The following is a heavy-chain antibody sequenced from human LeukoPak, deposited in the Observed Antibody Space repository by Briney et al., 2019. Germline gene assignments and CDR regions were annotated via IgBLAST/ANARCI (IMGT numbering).Heavy chain of an antibody. CDR1: GFTFSSYG. CDR2: ISGSGGST. V-gene: IGHV3-23*01. CDR3: AKVGIDGSGPFDH. Sequence: GGSLRLSCAASGFTFSSYGMSWVRQAPGKGLEWVSAISGSGGSTYYADSVKGRFTISRDNSKNTLYLQMNSLRAEDTAVYYCAKVGIDGSGPFDHWGQGTLVTASS. D-gene: IGHD3-10*01. J-gene: IGHJ4*02.